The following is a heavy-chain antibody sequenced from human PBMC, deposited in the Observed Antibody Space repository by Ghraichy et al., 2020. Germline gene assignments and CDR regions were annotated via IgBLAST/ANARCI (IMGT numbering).Heavy chain of an antibody. J-gene: IGHJ6*02. D-gene: IGHD6-6*01. CDR2: LIPILGIA. CDR1: GGTFSTYG. CDR3: AREMEYSSSSLYYYGMDV. Sequence: SVKVSCRASGGTFSTYGISWVRQAPGQGLEWMGRLIPILGIANYAQKFQGRVTITADKSTGTGYMELSSLRSEDTAVYYCAREMEYSSSSLYYYGMDVWGQGTTVTVSS. V-gene: IGHV1-69*04.